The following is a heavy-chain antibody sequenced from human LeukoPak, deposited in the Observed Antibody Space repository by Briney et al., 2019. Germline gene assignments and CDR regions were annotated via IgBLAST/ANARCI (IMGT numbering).Heavy chain of an antibody. D-gene: IGHD3-22*01. V-gene: IGHV3-23*01. CDR1: GFTFSSYA. J-gene: IGHJ4*02. CDR2: ISGSGGST. CDR3: AKGESGYYYGFDY. Sequence: GGSLRLSCAASGFTFSSYAMSWVRQAPGKGLEWVSAISGSGGSTYYADSVKGRFTISRDKSKNTLYLQMNSLRAEDTAVYYCAKGESGYYYGFDYWGQGTLVTVSS.